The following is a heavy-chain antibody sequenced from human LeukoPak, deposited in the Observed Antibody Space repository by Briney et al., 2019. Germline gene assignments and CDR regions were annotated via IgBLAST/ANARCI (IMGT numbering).Heavy chain of an antibody. CDR3: ARRGIQQWSFDY. CDR1: GFSLSDYY. CDR2: ISSGASTI. V-gene: IGHV3-11*04. Sequence: SGGSLRLSCAASGFSLSDYYMTWIRQTPGKGLEWVSYISSGASTINYADSVKGRFTISRDNARNSLYLQMNSLRAEDTAVYYCARRGIQQWSFDYWGQGTLVNVS. D-gene: IGHD5-18*01. J-gene: IGHJ4*02.